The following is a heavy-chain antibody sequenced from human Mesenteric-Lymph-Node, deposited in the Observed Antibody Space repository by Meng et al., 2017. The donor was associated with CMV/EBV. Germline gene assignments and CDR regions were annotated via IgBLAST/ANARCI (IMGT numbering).Heavy chain of an antibody. CDR3: ARATSWSGWFDP. CDR2: IYYSGST. CDR1: GGSISSSSYY. V-gene: IGHV4-39*07. D-gene: IGHD2-15*01. Sequence: SETLSLTCTVSGGSISSSSYYWGWIRQPPGKGLEWIGSIYYSGSTYYNPSLESRVSMSVDTSNNQFSLKLTSMTAADTAMYYCARATSWSGWFDPWGQGTLVTVSS. J-gene: IGHJ5*02.